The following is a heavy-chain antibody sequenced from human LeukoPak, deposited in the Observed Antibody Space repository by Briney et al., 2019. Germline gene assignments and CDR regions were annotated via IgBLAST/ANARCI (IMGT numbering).Heavy chain of an antibody. V-gene: IGHV1-69*06. Sequence: ASVKVSCKASGGTFSNSAINWVRQAPGQGLEWMGGIIPMVATANYAQKFQGRLTLTADKSTGTAYMELSSLRSEDTAVYYCARTAPKVDYGGNSQYSYYMDVWGKGTTVTVSS. J-gene: IGHJ6*03. CDR3: ARTAPKVDYGGNSQYSYYMDV. CDR1: GGTFSNSA. D-gene: IGHD4-23*01. CDR2: IIPMVATA.